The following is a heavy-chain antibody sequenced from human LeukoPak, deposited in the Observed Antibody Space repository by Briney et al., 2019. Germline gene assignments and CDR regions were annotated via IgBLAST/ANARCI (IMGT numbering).Heavy chain of an antibody. CDR1: GGTFSSYA. CDR3: ARAGSSWSGIDY. D-gene: IGHD6-13*01. V-gene: IGHV1-69*13. CDR2: IIPIFGTA. J-gene: IGHJ4*02. Sequence: SVKVSCKASGGTFSSYAISWVRQAPGQGLEWMGGIIPIFGTANYAQKFQGRVTITADESTSTAYMELSSLRSEDTAVYYCARAGSSWSGIDYWGQGTLVTVPS.